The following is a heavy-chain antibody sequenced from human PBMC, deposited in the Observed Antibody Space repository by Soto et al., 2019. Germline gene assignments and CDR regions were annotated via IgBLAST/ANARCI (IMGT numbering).Heavy chain of an antibody. V-gene: IGHV4-59*01. CDR2: IYYSGST. Sequence: SETLSLTCTVSCGSISSYYWSWIRQPPGKGLEWIGYIYYSGSTNYNPSLKSRVTISVDTSKNQFSLKLSSVTAADTAVYYCASGYGDYGYWYFDLWGRGTLVTVSS. J-gene: IGHJ2*01. D-gene: IGHD4-17*01. CDR1: CGSISSYY. CDR3: ASGYGDYGYWYFDL.